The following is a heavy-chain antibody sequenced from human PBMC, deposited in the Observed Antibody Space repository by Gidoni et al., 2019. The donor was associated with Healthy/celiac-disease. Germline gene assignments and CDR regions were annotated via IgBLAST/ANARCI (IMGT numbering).Heavy chain of an antibody. V-gene: IGHV3-9*01. CDR3: AKDGGGYYYYGMDV. Sequence: ELQLVESGGGLVHPARSLRLSCAASGFTVGDYAMHWGRQAPGKGVELVSGISWNSGSIGYADSVKGRFTISRDNAKNSLYLQMNSLRAEDTALYYCAKDGGGYYYYGMDVWGQGTTVTVSS. CDR2: ISWNSGSI. J-gene: IGHJ6*02. CDR1: GFTVGDYA. D-gene: IGHD3-16*01.